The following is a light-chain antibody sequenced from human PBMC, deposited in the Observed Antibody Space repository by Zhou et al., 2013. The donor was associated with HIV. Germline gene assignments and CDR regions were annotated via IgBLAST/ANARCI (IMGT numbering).Light chain of an antibody. Sequence: IQLTQSPSSLSASVGDRVTITCRASQSINNWLAWFQQQPGKAPKVLIYAASSLQSGVPSRFSGSGSGTDFTLTISSLQPEDFATYYCQQSYSTPYNFGQGTKLEIK. CDR1: QSINNW. CDR2: AAS. J-gene: IGKJ2*01. V-gene: IGKV1-39*01. CDR3: QQSYSTPYN.